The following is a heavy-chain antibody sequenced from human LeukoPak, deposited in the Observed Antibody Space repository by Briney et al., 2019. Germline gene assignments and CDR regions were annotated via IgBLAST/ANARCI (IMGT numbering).Heavy chain of an antibody. CDR2: IKPDSGAT. J-gene: IGHJ4*02. D-gene: IGHD5-12*01. CDR1: GFTFTGYD. CDR3: ARVYIVATTSLDY. Sequence: ASVKVSCKASGFTFTGYDIHWVRQAPGQGLEWMGWIKPDSGATNYAQNFQGRVTMTWDTSINTAYMELTSLRSDDTALYYCARVYIVATTSLDYWGQGTLVTVSS. V-gene: IGHV1-2*02.